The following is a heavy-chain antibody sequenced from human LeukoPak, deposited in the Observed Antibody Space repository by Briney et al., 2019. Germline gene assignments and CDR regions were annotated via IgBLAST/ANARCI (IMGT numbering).Heavy chain of an antibody. CDR3: VREGNELLSKNFDY. D-gene: IGHD2-21*02. CDR2: INPHSGGT. V-gene: IGHV1-2*02. J-gene: IGHJ4*02. Sequence: GASVKVSCKASGFTFTGDYIHWVRQAPGQGLEWMGYINPHSGGTSSPQKFQGRVTMTTDTSISAAYMELSSLISDDTAMYYCVREGNELLSKNFDYWGQGTLVTVSS. CDR1: GFTFTGDY.